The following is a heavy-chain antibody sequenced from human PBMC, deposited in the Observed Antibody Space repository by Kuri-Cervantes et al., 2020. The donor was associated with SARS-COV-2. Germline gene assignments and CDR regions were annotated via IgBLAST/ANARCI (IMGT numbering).Heavy chain of an antibody. CDR1: GESFSGYY. CDR3: ARLGPWYSSEIDY. V-gene: IGHV4-34*01. J-gene: IGHJ4*02. Sequence: ESLKISCAVYGESFSGYYWSWIRQPPGKGLEWMGEINHSGSTNYNASLKSRVTISVDTPQNQFSLKLSSVTAADTAVYYCARLGPWYSSEIDYWGQGTLVTVSS. D-gene: IGHD6-19*01. CDR2: INHSGST.